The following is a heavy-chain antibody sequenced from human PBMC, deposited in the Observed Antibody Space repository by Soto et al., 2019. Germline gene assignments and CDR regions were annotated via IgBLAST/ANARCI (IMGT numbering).Heavy chain of an antibody. CDR1: GYTFASYD. V-gene: IGHV1-8*01. CDR3: AREDIVVVPAAYNWFDP. CDR2: MNPNSGNT. D-gene: IGHD2-2*01. J-gene: IGHJ5*02. Sequence: ASMKVSCKASGYTFASYDLNCVRQATGRWLEWMGWMNPNSGNTGYAQKFQGRVTMTRNTSISTAYMELSSLRSEDTAVYYCAREDIVVVPAAYNWFDPWGQGTLVTVSS.